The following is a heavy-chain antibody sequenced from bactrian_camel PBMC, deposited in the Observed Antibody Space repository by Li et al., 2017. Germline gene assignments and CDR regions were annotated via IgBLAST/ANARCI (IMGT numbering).Heavy chain of an antibody. J-gene: IGHJ4*01. CDR3: VRDALWLARYYSTNDWAY. Sequence: VQLVESGGGLVQPGGSLRLSCAVSGFTVTTYYMTWVRQAPGKGLEWVSTINTGGGTTIYADSVKGRFTISRDNAKNTVYLQMNSLKPEDTAVHYCVRDALWLARYYSTNDWAYWGQGTQVTVS. CDR1: GFTVTTYY. CDR2: INTGGGTT. V-gene: IGHV3S40*01. D-gene: IGHD4*01.